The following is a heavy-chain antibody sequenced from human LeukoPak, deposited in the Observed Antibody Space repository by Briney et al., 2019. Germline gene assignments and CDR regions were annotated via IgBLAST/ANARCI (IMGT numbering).Heavy chain of an antibody. V-gene: IGHV4-61*02. Sequence: SETLSLTCTVSGGSISSGSYYWSWIRQPAGKGLEWIGRIYTSGSTNYNPSLKSRVTISVDTSKNQFSLKLSSVTAADTAVYYCARDYYGSGSLENWFDPWGQGTLVSVSS. D-gene: IGHD3-10*01. CDR2: IYTSGST. J-gene: IGHJ5*02. CDR1: GGSISSGSYY. CDR3: ARDYYGSGSLENWFDP.